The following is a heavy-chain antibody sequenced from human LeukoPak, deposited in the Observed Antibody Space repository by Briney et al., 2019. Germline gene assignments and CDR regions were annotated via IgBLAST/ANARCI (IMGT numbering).Heavy chain of an antibody. Sequence: GGSLRLSCAASGFTFSSNAMSWVRQAPGKGREWVSGISGSGGSTYYADSVKGRFTISRDNSKNTLFLQLTSLRAEDTAVYYCAKDRAYSSSWYDYWGQGTLVTVSS. J-gene: IGHJ4*02. V-gene: IGHV3-23*01. D-gene: IGHD6-13*01. CDR3: AKDRAYSSSWYDY. CDR1: GFTFSSNA. CDR2: ISGSGGST.